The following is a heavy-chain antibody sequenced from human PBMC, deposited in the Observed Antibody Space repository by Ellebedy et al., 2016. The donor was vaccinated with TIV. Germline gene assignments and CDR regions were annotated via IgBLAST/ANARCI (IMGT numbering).Heavy chain of an antibody. V-gene: IGHV1-2*02. CDR2: INPNSGGT. D-gene: IGHD1-26*01. CDR3: ARWGGSYHTALDY. J-gene: IGHJ4*02. CDR1: GYTFTGYY. Sequence: ASVKVSCKASGYTFTGYYMHWVRQAPGQGLEWMGWINPNSGGTNSAQKFQGRVTITRDTSASTAYMELSSLRSEDTAVYYCARWGGSYHTALDYWGQGTLVTVSS.